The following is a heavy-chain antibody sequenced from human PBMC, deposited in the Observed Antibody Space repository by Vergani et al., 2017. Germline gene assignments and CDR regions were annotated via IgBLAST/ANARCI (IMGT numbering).Heavy chain of an antibody. CDR2: ISYDGSNK. CDR3: AKEYGSGSFDP. Sequence: QVQLVESGGGVVQPGRSLRLSCAASGFTFSSYGMHWVRQAPGKGLEWVAVISYDGSNKYYADSVKGRFTISRDNSKNTLYLQMNSLRAEDTAVYYCAKEYGSGSFDPWGQGTLVTVSS. CDR1: GFTFSSYG. J-gene: IGHJ5*02. D-gene: IGHD3-10*01. V-gene: IGHV3-30*18.